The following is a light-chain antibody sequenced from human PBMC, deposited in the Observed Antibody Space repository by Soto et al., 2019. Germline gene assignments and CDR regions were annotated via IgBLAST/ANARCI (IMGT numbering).Light chain of an antibody. CDR3: QQYNSYPWT. CDR1: ESISSW. V-gene: IGKV1-5*01. CDR2: DVS. Sequence: DIQMTQSPSTLSASIGDRVVITCRASESISSWLAWYQQKPGKAPKLLIYDVSSLESVVPSRFSGSGSGTEFTLTISSLQPDDFATYYCQQYNSYPWTFGQGTKVEIK. J-gene: IGKJ1*01.